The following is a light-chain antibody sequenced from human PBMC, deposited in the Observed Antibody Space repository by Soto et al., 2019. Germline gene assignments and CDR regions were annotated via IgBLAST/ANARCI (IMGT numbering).Light chain of an antibody. CDR3: FSYTSSGTYV. Sequence: SALTQPASVSGSPGQSITISCTGTSRDVGNYKYVSWYQQHPGKAPKLMIYEVSNRPSGVSNRFSGSKSGNTASLTISGLQAEDETDYYCFSYTSSGTYVFGTGTKVTVL. CDR2: EVS. V-gene: IGLV2-14*01. J-gene: IGLJ1*01. CDR1: SRDVGNYKY.